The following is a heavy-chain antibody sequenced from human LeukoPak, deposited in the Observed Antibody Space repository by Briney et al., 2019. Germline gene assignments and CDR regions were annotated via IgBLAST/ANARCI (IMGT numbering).Heavy chain of an antibody. Sequence: KPSETLSLTCAVYGGSFSGYYWSWIRQPPGKGLEWIGYVYHTGHTHYSPSLKSRVTVSLDTSRNQVSLILSSVTAADTAVYYCARHRFGHLFDYWGQGTLVFVSS. J-gene: IGHJ4*02. CDR2: VYHTGHT. D-gene: IGHD3-16*01. V-gene: IGHV4-59*01. CDR1: GGSFSGYY. CDR3: ARHRFGHLFDY.